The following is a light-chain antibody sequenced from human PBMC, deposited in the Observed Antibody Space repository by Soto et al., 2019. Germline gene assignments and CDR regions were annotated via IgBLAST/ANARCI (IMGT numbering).Light chain of an antibody. Sequence: EIVMTQSPATLSVSPGARDPLSCRASQSVSSNLAWYQQKPGQAPRLLIYGASTRATGISARFSGSGSGTEFTLTISSLQPEDFATYYCQQANSFPITFGQGTRLEIK. CDR2: GAS. J-gene: IGKJ5*01. CDR1: QSVSSN. CDR3: QQANSFPIT. V-gene: IGKV3-15*01.